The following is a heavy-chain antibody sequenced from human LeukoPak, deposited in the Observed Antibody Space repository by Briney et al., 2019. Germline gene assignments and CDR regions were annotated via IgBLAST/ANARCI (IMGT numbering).Heavy chain of an antibody. V-gene: IGHV3-23*01. CDR3: AKVLTVLRYFDWLFREYYFDY. CDR2: ISGSGGST. CDR1: GFTFSSYA. J-gene: IGHJ4*02. D-gene: IGHD3-9*01. Sequence: GGSLRLSCAASGFTFSSYAMSWVRQAPGKGLAWVSAISGSGGSTYYADSVKGRFTISRDNSKNTLYLQMNSLRAEDTAVYYCAKVLTVLRYFDWLFREYYFDYWGQGTLVTVSS.